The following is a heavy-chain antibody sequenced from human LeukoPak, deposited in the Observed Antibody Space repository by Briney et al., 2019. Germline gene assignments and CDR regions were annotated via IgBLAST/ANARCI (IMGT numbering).Heavy chain of an antibody. J-gene: IGHJ4*02. CDR1: GFTFSSYA. D-gene: IGHD6-19*01. CDR3: ARELWQWLLDY. V-gene: IGHV3-30-3*01. Sequence: GGSLRLSCAASGFTFSSYAMHGVRQAPGKGLEWVAVISYDGSNKYYADSVKGRLTISRDNSKNTLYLQMNSLRAEDTAVYYCARELWQWLLDYWGQGTLVTVSS. CDR2: ISYDGSNK.